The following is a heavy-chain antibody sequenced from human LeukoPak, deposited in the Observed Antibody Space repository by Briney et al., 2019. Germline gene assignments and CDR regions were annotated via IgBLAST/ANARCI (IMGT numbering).Heavy chain of an antibody. CDR2: ISYDESNK. CDR1: GFTFSTSA. CDR3: ARGTDTKPFWSGYWVDV. D-gene: IGHD3-3*01. Sequence: GGSLRLSCAASGFTFSTSAMHWDRQAPGKGLDLVAVISYDESNKYYADSVKGRFTISRDNSKNTLYLQMNSLRGEDTAMYYCARGTDTKPFWSGYWVDVWGQGTTVTVSS. J-gene: IGHJ6*02. V-gene: IGHV3-30*03.